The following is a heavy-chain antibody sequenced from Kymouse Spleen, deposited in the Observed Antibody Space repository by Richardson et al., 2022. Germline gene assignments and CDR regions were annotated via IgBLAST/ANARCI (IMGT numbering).Heavy chain of an antibody. J-gene: IGHJ6*02. CDR1: GYTFTSYG. CDR3: ARDRTGDSSGYYYYYYYYGMDV. CDR2: ISAYNGNT. D-gene: IGHD3-22*01. V-gene: IGHV1-18*01. Sequence: QVQLVQSGAEVKKPGASVKVSCKASGYTFTSYGISWVRQAPGQGLEWMGWISAYNGNTNYAQKLQGRVTMTTDTSTSTAYMELRSLRSDDTAVYYCARDRTGDSSGYYYYYYYYGMDVWGQGTTVTVSS.